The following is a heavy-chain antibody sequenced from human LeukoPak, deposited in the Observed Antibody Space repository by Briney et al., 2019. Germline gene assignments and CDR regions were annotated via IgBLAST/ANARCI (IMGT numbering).Heavy chain of an antibody. CDR1: GYTFTSHY. Sequence: ASVKVSCKASGYTFTSHYMHWVRQAPGQGLEWMGIINPSGGSTSYAQKFQGRVTMTRDTSTSTVYMELSSLRSEDTAVYYCARGAPVLHDSSGYPVNLDYWGQGTLVTVSS. CDR2: INPSGGST. V-gene: IGHV1-46*01. J-gene: IGHJ4*02. CDR3: ARGAPVLHDSSGYPVNLDY. D-gene: IGHD3-22*01.